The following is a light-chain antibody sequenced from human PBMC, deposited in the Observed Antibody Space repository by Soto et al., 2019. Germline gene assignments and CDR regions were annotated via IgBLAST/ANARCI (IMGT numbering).Light chain of an antibody. Sequence: IQLPPSPSSLSASVGARVTITCRASQDSTKYLAWYQQKPGKAPNLLIYDASTLQSGVPSRFSGSGSGTDFTLTISCLQSEDFATYYCQQYYSYPPITFGQGTRLEIK. CDR3: QQYYSYPPIT. CDR2: DAS. CDR1: QDSTKY. J-gene: IGKJ5*01. V-gene: IGKV1-9*01.